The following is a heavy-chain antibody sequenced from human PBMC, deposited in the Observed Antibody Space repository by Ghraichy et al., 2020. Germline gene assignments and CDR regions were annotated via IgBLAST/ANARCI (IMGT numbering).Heavy chain of an antibody. D-gene: IGHD5-24*01. V-gene: IGHV5-51*01. CDR3: ARRSNRADGYNYEDS. Sequence: GESLNISCKGSGYSFTNYWIVWVRQMPGKGLELMGIIYPGDSDTIYSPSFQGQVTMSVDKSISTAYLQWSSLKASDTAMYYCARRSNRADGYNYEDSWGQGTLVTVSS. CDR1: GYSFTNYW. J-gene: IGHJ5*01. CDR2: IYPGDSDT.